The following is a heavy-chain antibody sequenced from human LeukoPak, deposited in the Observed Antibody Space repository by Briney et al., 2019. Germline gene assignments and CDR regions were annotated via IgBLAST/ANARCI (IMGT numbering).Heavy chain of an antibody. V-gene: IGHV3-7*01. D-gene: IGHD2-2*01. CDR3: TRMVWRSRPFDY. J-gene: IGHJ4*02. CDR1: RFTFSSYG. CDR2: IKQDGSEK. Sequence: PGGSLRLSCAASRFTFSSYGMHWVRQAPGKGLQWVANIKQDGSEKYYVDSVKGRFTISRDNAKNSLYLQMNSLRAEDTAVYYCTRMVWRSRPFDYWGQGTLVSVSS.